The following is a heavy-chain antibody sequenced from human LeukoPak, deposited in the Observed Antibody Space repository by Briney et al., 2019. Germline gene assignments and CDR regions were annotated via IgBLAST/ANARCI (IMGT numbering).Heavy chain of an antibody. CDR1: GGSIISYY. CDR3: ARVSGAARPLYYYYMDV. J-gene: IGHJ6*03. CDR2: IYSSGST. Sequence: SETLSLTCTVSGGSIISYYWSWIRQPAGKGLEWIGRIYSSGSTNYNPSLKSRVTMSVDTSKNQFSLKLSSVTAADTAVYYCARVSGAARPLYYYYMDVWGKGTTVTVSS. D-gene: IGHD6-6*01. V-gene: IGHV4-4*07.